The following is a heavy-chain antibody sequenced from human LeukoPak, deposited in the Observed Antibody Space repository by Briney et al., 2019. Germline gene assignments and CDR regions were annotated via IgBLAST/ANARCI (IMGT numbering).Heavy chain of an antibody. CDR3: ARDLAAMAPGGY. V-gene: IGHV3-53*01. D-gene: IGHD5-18*01. J-gene: IGHJ4*02. CDR1: GFTVSSSY. Sequence: GGSLRLSCAASGFTVSSSYMSWVRQAPGKGVEWVSVIYTSGSTYYTDSVKGRFTISRDNSKNTLYLQMNSLRPEDTAMYYCARDLAAMAPGGYWGQGTLVTVSS. CDR2: IYTSGST.